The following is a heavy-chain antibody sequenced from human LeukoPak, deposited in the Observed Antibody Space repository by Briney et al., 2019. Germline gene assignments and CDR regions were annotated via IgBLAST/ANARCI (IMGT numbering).Heavy chain of an antibody. Sequence: ASVKVSCKASGYTFTSYGISWVRQAPGQGLEWMGWISAYNGNTNYAQKFQGRVTITADKSTSTAYMELSSLRSEDTAVYYCARATTAGYYYYGMDVWGQGTTVTVSS. CDR1: GYTFTSYG. D-gene: IGHD5-12*01. V-gene: IGHV1-18*01. J-gene: IGHJ6*02. CDR2: ISAYNGNT. CDR3: ARATTAGYYYYGMDV.